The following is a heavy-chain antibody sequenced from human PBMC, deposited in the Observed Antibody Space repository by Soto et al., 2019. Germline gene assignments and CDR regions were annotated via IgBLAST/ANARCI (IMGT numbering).Heavy chain of an antibody. V-gene: IGHV4-34*01. J-gene: IGHJ5*02. CDR3: ARLWRFLSGWFDP. D-gene: IGHD3-3*01. CDR1: GGSFRGYY. CDR2: INHSGST. Sequence: SETLSLTCAVYGGSFRGYYWSWIRQPPGKGLEWIGEINHSGSTNYNPSLKSRVTISVDTSKNQFSLKLSSVTAADTAVYYCARLWRFLSGWFDPWGQGTRVTVSS.